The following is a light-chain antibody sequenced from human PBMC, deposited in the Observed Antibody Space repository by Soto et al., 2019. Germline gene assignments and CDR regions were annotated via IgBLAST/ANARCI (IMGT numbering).Light chain of an antibody. CDR3: FSFTTTSTHV. V-gene: IGLV1-44*01. Sequence: QSVLTQPLSASASPGQRVTISCSGGSSNIGSNTVAWYQHLPGTAPPRLIFTAGQRPSGVPGRFSGSKSGTSASLAISGLQVDDEAEYFCFSFTTTSTHVFGTGTKLTVL. J-gene: IGLJ1*01. CDR1: SSNIGSNT. CDR2: TAG.